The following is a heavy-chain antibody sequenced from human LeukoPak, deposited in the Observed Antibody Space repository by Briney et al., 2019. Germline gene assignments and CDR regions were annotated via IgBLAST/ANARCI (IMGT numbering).Heavy chain of an antibody. CDR3: ARRNLYFYNSTAHWYFDL. V-gene: IGHV4-39*01. D-gene: IGHD3-22*01. CDR2: DYYSGST. Sequence: PSETLSLTCTVSGGSISSSSYYWAWIRQPPGKGLEWFGSDYYSGSTYYDPSRKSRVTITVVTSKNQFSLKPTSVTAADRAVYYYARRNLYFYNSTAHWYFDLWGRGTLVTVSS. CDR1: GGSISSSSYY. J-gene: IGHJ2*01.